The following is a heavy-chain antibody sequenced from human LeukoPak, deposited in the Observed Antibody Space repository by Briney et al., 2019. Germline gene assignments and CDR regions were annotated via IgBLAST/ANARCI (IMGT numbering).Heavy chain of an antibody. D-gene: IGHD2-2*02. CDR3: ARFTEHQYCSSTSCYMAYYFDY. J-gene: IGHJ4*02. Sequence: ASVKVSCKASGYTFTSYDINWVRQATGQGLEWMGWMNPNSGNTGYAQKFQGRVTITRNTSISTAYMELSSLRSEDTAVYYCARFTEHQYCSSTSCYMAYYFDYWGQGTLVTVSS. V-gene: IGHV1-8*03. CDR2: MNPNSGNT. CDR1: GYTFTSYD.